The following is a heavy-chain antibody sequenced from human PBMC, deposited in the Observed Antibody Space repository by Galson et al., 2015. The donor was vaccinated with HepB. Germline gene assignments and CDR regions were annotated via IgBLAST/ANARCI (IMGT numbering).Heavy chain of an antibody. CDR2: ISTSSTYT. Sequence: SLRLSCAASGFTFSDYYMSWIRQAPGKGLEWVSYISTSSTYTNYADSVKGRFTISRDNAENSLYLQMNSLRDEDTAVYYCAREGYSYGSVSGYYYFFDYWGQGTPVTVSS. V-gene: IGHV3-11*06. CDR1: GFTFSDYY. J-gene: IGHJ4*02. D-gene: IGHD5-18*01. CDR3: AREGYSYGSVSGYYYFFDY.